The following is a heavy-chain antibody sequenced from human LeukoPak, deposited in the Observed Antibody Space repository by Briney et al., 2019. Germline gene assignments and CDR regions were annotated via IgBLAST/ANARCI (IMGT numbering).Heavy chain of an antibody. CDR3: ASSVSHYDILTGYSHLNWFDP. CDR1: GGSISSSNW. CDR2: IYYSGST. V-gene: IGHV4-4*02. Sequence: SGTLSLTCAVSGGSISSSNWWSWVRQPPGKGLEWIGYIYYSGSTNYNPSLKSRVTISVDTSKNQFSLKLSSVTAADTAVYYCASSVSHYDILTGYSHLNWFDPWGQGTLVTVSS. J-gene: IGHJ5*02. D-gene: IGHD3-9*01.